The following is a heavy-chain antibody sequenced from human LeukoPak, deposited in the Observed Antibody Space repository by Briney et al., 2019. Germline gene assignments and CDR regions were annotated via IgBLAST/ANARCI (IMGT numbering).Heavy chain of an antibody. V-gene: IGHV1-2*02. CDR3: ARDPVVVVVAASGMDV. Sequence: ASVKVSCKASGYTFTGYYMHWVRQAPGQGLEWMGWIDPNSGGTNYAQKFQGRVTMTRDTSISTAYMELSRLRSDDTAVYYCARDPVVVVVAASGMDVWGQGTTVTVSS. J-gene: IGHJ6*02. D-gene: IGHD2-15*01. CDR2: IDPNSGGT. CDR1: GYTFTGYY.